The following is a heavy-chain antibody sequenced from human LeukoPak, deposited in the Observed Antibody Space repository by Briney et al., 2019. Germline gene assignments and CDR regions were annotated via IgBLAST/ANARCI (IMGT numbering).Heavy chain of an antibody. V-gene: IGHV3-30*04. J-gene: IGHJ4*02. CDR2: ISYDGSNK. D-gene: IGHD3-10*01. Sequence: GRSLRPSCAASGFTFSSYAMHWVRQAPGEGLEWVAVISYDGSNKYYADSVKGRFTISRDNSKNTLYLQMNSLRAEDTAVYYCATSSMVRGAQFDYWGQGTLVTVSS. CDR3: ATSSMVRGAQFDY. CDR1: GFTFSSYA.